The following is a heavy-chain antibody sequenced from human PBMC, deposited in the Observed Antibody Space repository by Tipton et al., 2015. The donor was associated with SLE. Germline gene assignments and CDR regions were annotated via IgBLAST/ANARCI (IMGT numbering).Heavy chain of an antibody. CDR1: GFTFSSYG. CDR2: ISSSSTYI. J-gene: IGHJ3*02. D-gene: IGHD6-13*01. V-gene: IGHV3-21*01. Sequence: SLRLSCAASGFTFSSYGMHWVRQAPGKGLEWVSSISSSSTYIYYADSVKGRFTISRDNAKNSLSLQMNSLRAEDTAVYFCARDRGSSWLVDAFDIWGQGTMVTVSS. CDR3: ARDRGSSWLVDAFDI.